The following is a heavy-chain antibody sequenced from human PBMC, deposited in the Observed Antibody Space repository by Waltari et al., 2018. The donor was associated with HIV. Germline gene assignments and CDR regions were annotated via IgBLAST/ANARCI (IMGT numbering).Heavy chain of an antibody. Sequence: EVQLVQSGAEVKKPGACLKISCKGSGNSSTRSRIGWVRQMPGKGLEWMGIIYPGDSDTRYSPSFQGQVTISADKSISTAYLQWSSLKASDTAMYYCARRDYGGNRPFDYWGQGTLVTVSS. CDR3: ARRDYGGNRPFDY. CDR1: GNSSTRSR. CDR2: IYPGDSDT. V-gene: IGHV5-51*01. D-gene: IGHD4-17*01. J-gene: IGHJ4*02.